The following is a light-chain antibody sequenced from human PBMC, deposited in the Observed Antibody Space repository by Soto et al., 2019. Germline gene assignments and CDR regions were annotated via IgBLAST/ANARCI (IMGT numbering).Light chain of an antibody. CDR2: DTT. Sequence: EIALTQSPGTLSLSPGERATLPCRASQSVSSSYLAWYQQKPGQAPRLLIYDTTTRATGIPARFSGSGSGTDFTLTISSLEPEDFAVYYCQQRSNWPLTFGGGTKVDI. CDR1: QSVSSSY. J-gene: IGKJ4*01. CDR3: QQRSNWPLT. V-gene: IGKV3D-20*02.